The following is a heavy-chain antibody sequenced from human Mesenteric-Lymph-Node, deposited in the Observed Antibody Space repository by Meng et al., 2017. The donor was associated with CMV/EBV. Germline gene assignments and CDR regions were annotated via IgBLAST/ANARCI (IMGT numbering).Heavy chain of an antibody. J-gene: IGHJ6*02. CDR1: GFTFSGSA. V-gene: IGHV3-73*01. CDR3: TRRLAPPGVDDHYYYYDMDV. D-gene: IGHD6-13*01. Sequence: GESLKISCAASGFTFSGSALHWVRQASGKGLEWVGRIKTKANNYATAYAASVTGRFAISRDDSKNTAYLQMNSPKTEDTAVYYCTRRLAPPGVDDHYYYYDMDVWGQGTTVTVSS. CDR2: IKTKANNYAT.